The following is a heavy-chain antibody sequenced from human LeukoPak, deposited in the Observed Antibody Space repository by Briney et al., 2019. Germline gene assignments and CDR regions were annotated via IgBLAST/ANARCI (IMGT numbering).Heavy chain of an antibody. CDR3: AREYVTPEGFDY. D-gene: IGHD1-14*01. CDR2: INPNSGGT. CDR1: GYTFTGYY. J-gene: IGHJ4*02. V-gene: IGHV1-2*02. Sequence: ASVTVSCKASGYTFTGYYMHWVRQAPGQGLEWMGWINPNSGGTNYAQKFQGRVTMTRDTSISTAYMELSRLRSDDTAVYYCAREYVTPEGFDYWGQGTLVTVSS.